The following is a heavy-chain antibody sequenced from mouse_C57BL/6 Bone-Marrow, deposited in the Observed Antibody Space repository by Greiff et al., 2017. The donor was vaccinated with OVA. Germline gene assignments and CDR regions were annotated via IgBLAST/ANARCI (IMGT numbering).Heavy chain of an antibody. J-gene: IGHJ4*01. CDR1: GYTFTSYW. Sequence: QVQLQQPGAELVMPGASVKLSCKASGYTFTSYWMHWVKQRPGQGLEWIGEIDPSDSYTNYNQKFKGKSTLTVDKSSSTAYMQLSSLTSEDSAVYYCARSPKGAMDYWGQGTSVTVSS. CDR3: ARSPKGAMDY. V-gene: IGHV1-69*01. CDR2: IDPSDSYT.